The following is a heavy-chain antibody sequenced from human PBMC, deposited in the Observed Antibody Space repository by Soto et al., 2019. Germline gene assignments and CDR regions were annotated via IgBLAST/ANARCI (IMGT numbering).Heavy chain of an antibody. CDR1: GFTFSSYA. Sequence: GGSLRLSCAASGFTFSSYAMHWVRQAPGKGLEWVSSVRGGGRITYYADSVKGRFTISRDNSKNTLYLQMNSLRAEDTAVYYCARVVYDSSGYYYDAFDYWGQGTLVTVSS. CDR3: ARVVYDSSGYYYDAFDY. CDR2: VRGGGRIT. J-gene: IGHJ4*02. V-gene: IGHV3-23*01. D-gene: IGHD3-22*01.